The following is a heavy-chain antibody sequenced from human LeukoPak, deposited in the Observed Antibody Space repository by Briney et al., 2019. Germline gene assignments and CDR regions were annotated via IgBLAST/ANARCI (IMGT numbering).Heavy chain of an antibody. CDR2: IYYSGST. J-gene: IGHJ4*02. D-gene: IGHD2-21*02. CDR3: ARESGAGDPYYFDY. CDR1: GGSISSSSYY. Sequence: PSETLSLTCTVSGGSISSSSYYWGWIRQPPGKGLEWIGSIYYSGSTYYNPSLKSRVTISVDTSKSQFSLKLSSVTAADTAVYYCARESGAGDPYYFDYWGQGTLVTVSS. V-gene: IGHV4-39*07.